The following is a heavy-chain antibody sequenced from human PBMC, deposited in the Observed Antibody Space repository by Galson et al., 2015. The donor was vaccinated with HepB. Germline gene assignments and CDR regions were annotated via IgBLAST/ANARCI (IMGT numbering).Heavy chain of an antibody. V-gene: IGHV1-18*04. J-gene: IGHJ4*02. CDR1: GYTFINHG. Sequence: SVKVSCKASGYTFINHGITWVRQAPGQGLEWLGSINTYNGNTNYAQKFQGRVTMTSDKSTSTAYLELRSLKSDDTAMYFCTRRLFFGDYAYWGQGTLVIVSS. CDR3: TRRLFFGDYAY. CDR2: INTYNGNT. D-gene: IGHD4-17*01.